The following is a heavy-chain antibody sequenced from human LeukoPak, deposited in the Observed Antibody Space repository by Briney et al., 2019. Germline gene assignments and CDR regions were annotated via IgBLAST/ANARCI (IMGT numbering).Heavy chain of an antibody. CDR3: ARVALNAGPYFDY. J-gene: IGHJ4*02. CDR2: IYSGGST. CDR1: GFTVSSNY. V-gene: IGHV3-66*01. Sequence: PGGSLRLSCAASGFTVSSNYMSWVRQAPGKGLEWVSVIYSGGSTYYADSVKGRFTISRDNSKNTLYLQMNSLRAEDTAVYYCARVALNAGPYFDYWGQGTLVTVSS.